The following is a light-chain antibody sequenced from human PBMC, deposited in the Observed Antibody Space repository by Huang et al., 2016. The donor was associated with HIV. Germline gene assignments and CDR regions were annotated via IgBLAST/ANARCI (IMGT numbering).Light chain of an antibody. Sequence: EILMTQSPATLSVSPGERATLSCRASQTINNNLAWYQQKPGQPPRLLIYGASTRATGIPARLSGSGSGTEFTLTISSLQSEDFATYYCQQYNDWPRTFGQGTKVEIK. CDR2: GAS. V-gene: IGKV3-15*01. J-gene: IGKJ1*01. CDR1: QTINNN. CDR3: QQYNDWPRT.